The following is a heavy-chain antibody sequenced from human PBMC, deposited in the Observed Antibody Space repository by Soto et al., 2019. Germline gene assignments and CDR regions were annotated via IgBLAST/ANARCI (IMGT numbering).Heavy chain of an antibody. CDR3: AKALDIVVAPAAPSEAFDI. V-gene: IGHV3-23*01. Sequence: GGSLRLXCAAAGFTFSSYAMSWVRQAPGKGLEWVSAISGSGGSTYYADSVKGRFTISRDNSKNTLYLQMNSLRVEDTAVYYCAKALDIVVAPAAPSEAFDIWGQGTMVTVSS. D-gene: IGHD2-2*03. CDR1: GFTFSSYA. CDR2: ISGSGGST. J-gene: IGHJ3*02.